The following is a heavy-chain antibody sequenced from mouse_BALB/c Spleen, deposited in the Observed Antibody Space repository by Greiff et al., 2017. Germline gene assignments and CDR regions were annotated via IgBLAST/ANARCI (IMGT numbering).Heavy chain of an antibody. J-gene: IGHJ4*01. CDR2: INPNNGGT. V-gene: IGHV1-18*01. CDR3: ARGSYCSRYGYCAVDY. D-gene: IGHD1-1*01. CDR1: GYTFTEYT. Sequence: EVKLMESGPELVKPGASVKISCKTSGYTFTEYTMHWVKQSHGKSLEWIGGINPNNGGTSYNQKFKGKATLTVDKSSSTAYMELRSLTSEDSAVYYCARGSYCSRYGYCAVDYWGQGTSVTVSS.